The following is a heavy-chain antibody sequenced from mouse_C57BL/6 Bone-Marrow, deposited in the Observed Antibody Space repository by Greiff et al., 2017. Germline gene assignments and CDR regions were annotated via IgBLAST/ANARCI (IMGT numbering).Heavy chain of an antibody. CDR1: GYTFTNYW. CDR2: IYPGGGYT. Sequence: QVQLQQSGAELVRPGTSVKMSCKASGYTFTNYWIGWAKQRPGHGLECIGDIYPGGGYTNYNEKFKGKATLTADKSSSTAYMQFSSLTSEDSAIYYCARTFYFYWYFDVWGTGTTVTVSS. V-gene: IGHV1-63*01. J-gene: IGHJ1*03. D-gene: IGHD2-1*01. CDR3: ARTFYFYWYFDV.